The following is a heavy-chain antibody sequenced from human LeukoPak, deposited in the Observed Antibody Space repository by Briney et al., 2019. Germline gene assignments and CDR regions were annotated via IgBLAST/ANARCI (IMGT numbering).Heavy chain of an antibody. CDR2: IIPILGIA. CDR1: GGTFSSYA. J-gene: IGHJ4*02. V-gene: IGHV1-69*04. Sequence: ASVKVSCKASGGTFSSYAISWVRQAPGQGLEWMGRIIPILGIANYAQTFQARVTITAEKSTSTAYMELSSLRSEDTAVYYCARDHMRQWLPYYFDYWGQGTLVTVSS. D-gene: IGHD6-19*01. CDR3: ARDHMRQWLPYYFDY.